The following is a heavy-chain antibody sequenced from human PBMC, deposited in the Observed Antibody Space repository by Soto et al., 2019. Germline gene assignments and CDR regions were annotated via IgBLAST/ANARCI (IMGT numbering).Heavy chain of an antibody. CDR2: ISASGAAT. CDR3: ARVPINYWYFDL. D-gene: IGHD5-12*01. CDR1: GFTLSDYA. V-gene: IGHV3-23*01. J-gene: IGHJ2*01. Sequence: GGSLRLSCAASGFTLSDYAMNWVRQAPGKGLQWVSTISASGAATYYADPVKGRFTISRDNSTNTLYLQMTSLRAEDTALYFCARVPINYWYFDLWGRGTLVTVSS.